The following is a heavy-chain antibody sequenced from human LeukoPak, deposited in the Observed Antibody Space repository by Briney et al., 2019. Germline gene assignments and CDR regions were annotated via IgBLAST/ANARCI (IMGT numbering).Heavy chain of an antibody. CDR1: CGSISSYY. J-gene: IGHJ4*02. V-gene: IGHV4-59*08. D-gene: IGHD3-22*01. CDR2: IYYSGST. Sequence: SETLSLTCTVSCGSISSYYWRWIRQPPGKGLEWIGSIYYSGSTNYNPSLKSRVTISVDTSKNQFSLKLSSVTAADTAVYYCARGLPNLGIKDYYDSSGYYFDYWGQGTLVTVSS. CDR3: ARGLPNLGIKDYYDSSGYYFDY.